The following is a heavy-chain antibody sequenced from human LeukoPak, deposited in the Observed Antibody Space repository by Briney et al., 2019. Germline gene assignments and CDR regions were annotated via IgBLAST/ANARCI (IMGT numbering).Heavy chain of an antibody. D-gene: IGHD1-26*01. CDR3: ARSGSYQGDWFDP. V-gene: IGHV1-8*03. CDR1: GYTFTSYD. CDR2: MNPNSGNT. Sequence: ASVKVSCKASGYTFTSYDINWVRQATGQGLEWMGWMNPNSGNTGYAQKFQGRVTITRNTSISTAYMELSSLRSEDTAVYYCARSGSYQGDWFDPWGQGTLVTVSS. J-gene: IGHJ5*02.